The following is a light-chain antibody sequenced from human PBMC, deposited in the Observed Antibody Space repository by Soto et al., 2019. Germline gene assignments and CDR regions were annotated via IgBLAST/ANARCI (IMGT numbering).Light chain of an antibody. V-gene: IGLV1-51*01. J-gene: IGLJ2*01. CDR1: SSNIGDNY. CDR2: DND. CDR3: GAWDSSLSVVV. Sequence: QSVLTQPPSVSAAPGQKVTISCSGSSSNIGDNYVSWYQQVPGTAPKLLIYDNDRRPPGIPDRLFGSKSGTSATLGITGLQTGDEADYYCGAWDSSLSVVVFGGGTQLTVL.